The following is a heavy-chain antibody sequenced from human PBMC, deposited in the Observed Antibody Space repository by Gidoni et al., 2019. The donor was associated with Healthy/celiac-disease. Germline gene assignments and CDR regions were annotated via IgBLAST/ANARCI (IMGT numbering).Heavy chain of an antibody. V-gene: IGHV3-23*01. CDR2: ISGSGGST. Sequence: EVQLLESGGGLVQPGGSMRLSCAASGFTFSSYAMSWVRPAPGKGLEWVSAISGSGGSTYYADAVKGRFTISRDNSKNTLYLQMNSLRAEDTAVYYCAKDLSSGWVMDVWGQGTTVTVSS. CDR1: GFTFSSYA. D-gene: IGHD6-19*01. CDR3: AKDLSSGWVMDV. J-gene: IGHJ6*02.